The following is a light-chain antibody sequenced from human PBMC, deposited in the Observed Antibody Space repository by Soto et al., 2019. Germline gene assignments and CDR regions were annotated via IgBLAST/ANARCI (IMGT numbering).Light chain of an antibody. CDR1: QSVSSS. V-gene: IGKV3-15*01. CDR3: QQYNNWPPA. Sequence: ETGMTQSPATLYVSPGERGTLSCRASQSVSSSLAWYQQKPGQAPRLLIYGASTRATGVPARFSGSGSGTEFTLTISSLQSEDFAVYHCQQYNNWPPAFGQGTKVEIK. J-gene: IGKJ1*01. CDR2: GAS.